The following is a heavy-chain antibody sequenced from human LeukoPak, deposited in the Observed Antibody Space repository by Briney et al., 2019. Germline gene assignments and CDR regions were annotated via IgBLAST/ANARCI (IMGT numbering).Heavy chain of an antibody. CDR3: ARHMTTANNWFDP. D-gene: IGHD1-1*01. J-gene: IGHJ5*02. Sequence: ASVTVSCKASGYTFTGYYMHWVRQAPGQGLEWMGWINPKSGGTNYEQKFQGRAIMTRDTSISTAYMELSRLTSDDTAVYYCARHMTTANNWFDPWGQGTLVTVSS. V-gene: IGHV1-2*02. CDR1: GYTFTGYY. CDR2: INPKSGGT.